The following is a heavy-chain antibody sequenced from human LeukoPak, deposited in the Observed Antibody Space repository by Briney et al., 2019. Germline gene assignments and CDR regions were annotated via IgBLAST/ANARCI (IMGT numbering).Heavy chain of an antibody. Sequence: PGGSLRLSCAASGFTFSSYAMHWVRQAPGKGLEWVAVIPYDGSNKYYADSVKGRFTISRDNSKNTLYLQMNSLRAEDTAVYYCARAKLARGVISYYYYYMDVWGKGTTVTVSS. J-gene: IGHJ6*03. CDR1: GFTFSSYA. V-gene: IGHV3-30*04. CDR2: IPYDGSNK. CDR3: ARAKLARGVISYYYYYMDV. D-gene: IGHD3-10*01.